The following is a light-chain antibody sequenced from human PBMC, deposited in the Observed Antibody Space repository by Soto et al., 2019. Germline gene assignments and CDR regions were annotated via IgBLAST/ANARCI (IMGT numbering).Light chain of an antibody. CDR3: VAWDDSLNGPV. Sequence: QAVVTQPPSVSEAPRQRVTISCSGSSSNIGNNAVNWYQQLPGKASKLLIYYDDLLPSGVSDRFSGSKSGTSASLAISGLQSEDEADYYCVAWDDSLNGPVFGGGTKLTVL. CDR1: SSNIGNNA. V-gene: IGLV1-36*01. J-gene: IGLJ2*01. CDR2: YDD.